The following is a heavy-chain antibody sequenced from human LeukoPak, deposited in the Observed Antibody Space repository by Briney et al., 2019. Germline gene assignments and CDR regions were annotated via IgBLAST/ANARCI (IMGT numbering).Heavy chain of an antibody. CDR1: GGSISSYY. CDR2: IDTSGII. Sequence: SETLSLTCTVSGGSISSYYWSWIRQPAGKGLEWIGRIDTSGIINYSHSFKSRVTMSVDTSKNQFSLKLSSVTAADTAVYYCARRMAFDIWGQGTMVTVSS. D-gene: IGHD2-8*01. J-gene: IGHJ3*02. CDR3: ARRMAFDI. V-gene: IGHV4-4*07.